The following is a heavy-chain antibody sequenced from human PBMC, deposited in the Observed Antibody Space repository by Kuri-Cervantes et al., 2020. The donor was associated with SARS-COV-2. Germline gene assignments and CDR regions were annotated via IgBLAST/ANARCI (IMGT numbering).Heavy chain of an antibody. J-gene: IGHJ5*02. D-gene: IGHD2-15*01. Sequence: GESLKISCAASGFTFSTNAMNWVRQAPGKGLHWVSTISSSGGRRHYADSVKGRFTISRDNSSNTLYLQMNSLRAEDTAVYYCAKAALGYCSGGSCYNNWFDPWGQGTLVTVSS. CDR2: ISSSGGRR. CDR3: AKAALGYCSGGSCYNNWFDP. CDR1: GFTFSTNA. V-gene: IGHV3-23*01.